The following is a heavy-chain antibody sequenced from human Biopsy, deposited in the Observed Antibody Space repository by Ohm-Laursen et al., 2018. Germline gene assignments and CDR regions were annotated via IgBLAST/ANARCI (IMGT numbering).Heavy chain of an antibody. CDR1: GGSISNNNYY. CDR3: ARDYDTSGYYYVS. CDR2: IFYRGST. D-gene: IGHD3-22*01. J-gene: IGHJ5*02. Sequence: GTLSLTCTVSGGSISNNNYYWGWIRQPPGKGLEWIGCIFYRGSTHYKPSLKSRVNISVDTSKNQFSLKLNSVTAADTAVYYCARDYDTSGYYYVSWGQGTLVTVSS. V-gene: IGHV4-39*01.